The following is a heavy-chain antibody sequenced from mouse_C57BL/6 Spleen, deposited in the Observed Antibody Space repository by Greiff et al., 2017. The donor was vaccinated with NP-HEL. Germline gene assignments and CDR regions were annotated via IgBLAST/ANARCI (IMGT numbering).Heavy chain of an antibody. Sequence: EVQLVESGEGLVKPGGSLKLSCAASGFTFSSYAMSWVRQTPEKRLEWVAYISSGGDYIYYADTVKGRFTISRDNARNTLYLQMSSLKSEDTAMYYCTRDSDDYDGYYAMDYWGQGTSVTVSS. D-gene: IGHD2-4*01. CDR1: GFTFSSYA. CDR2: ISSGGDYI. V-gene: IGHV5-9-1*02. J-gene: IGHJ4*01. CDR3: TRDSDDYDGYYAMDY.